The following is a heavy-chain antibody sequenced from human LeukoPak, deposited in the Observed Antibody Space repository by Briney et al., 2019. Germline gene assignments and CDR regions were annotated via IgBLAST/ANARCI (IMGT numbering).Heavy chain of an antibody. V-gene: IGHV4-34*01. CDR2: INHSGST. J-gene: IGHJ6*03. D-gene: IGHD5-18*01. Sequence: PSETLSLTCAVYGGSFSGYYWSWIRQPPGKGLEWIGEINHSGSTNYNPSLKSRVTISVDTSKNQFSLKLSSVTAADTAVYYCARVSRWKHSYGPYYYYYYMDVWGKGTTVTVSS. CDR1: GGSFSGYY. CDR3: ARVSRWKHSYGPYYYYYYMDV.